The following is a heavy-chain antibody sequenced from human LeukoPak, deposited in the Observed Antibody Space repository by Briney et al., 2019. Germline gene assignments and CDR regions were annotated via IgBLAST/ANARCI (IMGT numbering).Heavy chain of an antibody. J-gene: IGHJ4*02. CDR1: GGSISSYY. CDR2: IYYSGST. CDR3: ARGLPVRGLLFDY. Sequence: PSETLSLTCTVSGGSISSYYWSWIRQPPGKGLEWIGYIYYSGSTNYNPSLKSRVTISVDTSKNQFSLKLSSVTAADTAVYYCARGLPVRGLLFDYWGQGTLVTVSS. V-gene: IGHV4-59*01.